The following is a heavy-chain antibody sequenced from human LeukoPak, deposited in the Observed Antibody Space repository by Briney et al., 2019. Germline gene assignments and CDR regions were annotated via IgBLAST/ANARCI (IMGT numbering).Heavy chain of an antibody. J-gene: IGHJ4*02. CDR2: IYYSGST. CDR3: ARRGYYYDSSGYFLYYFDY. Sequence: SETLFLTCTVSGGSISSSSYYWGWIRQPPGKGLEWIGSIYYSGSTYYNPSLKSRVTISVDTSKNQFSLKLSSVTAADTAVYYCARRGYYYDSSGYFLYYFDYWGQGTLVTVSS. V-gene: IGHV4-39*01. D-gene: IGHD3-22*01. CDR1: GGSISSSSYY.